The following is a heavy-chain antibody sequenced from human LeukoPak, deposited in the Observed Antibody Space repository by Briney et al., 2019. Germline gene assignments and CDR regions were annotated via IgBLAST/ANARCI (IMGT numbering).Heavy chain of an antibody. CDR3: AREGGFYRPLDY. D-gene: IGHD3-3*01. V-gene: IGHV4-4*02. Sequence: SETLSLTCDVSGGSVTSTDWWTWVRQPPGKGLEWIGEVHLDGRTNYNPSLKSRLIMSADLPENHISLKLTSVTAADTAVYYCAREGGFYRPLDYSGQGTLVTVSS. J-gene: IGHJ4*02. CDR2: VHLDGRT. CDR1: GGSVTSTDW.